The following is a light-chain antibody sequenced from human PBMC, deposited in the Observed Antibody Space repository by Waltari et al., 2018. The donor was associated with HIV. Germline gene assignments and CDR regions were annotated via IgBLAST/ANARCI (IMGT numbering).Light chain of an antibody. CDR3: LQYNSYPRT. Sequence: IQMTQSPSSLSSSVRDRVTITSRARHDVRNDLGWDQPKPGKAPKRLIYGDSSLQSGVPSRFSGSGSGTEFTLTISSLQPEDFASYYCLQYNSYPRTIGQGTKVEIK. CDR2: GDS. J-gene: IGKJ1*01. V-gene: IGKV1-17*01. CDR1: HDVRND.